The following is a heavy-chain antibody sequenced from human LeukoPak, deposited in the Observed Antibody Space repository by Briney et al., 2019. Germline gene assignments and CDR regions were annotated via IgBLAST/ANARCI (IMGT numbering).Heavy chain of an antibody. CDR1: GGSISSSSYY. CDR2: IYYSGST. D-gene: IGHD2-15*01. V-gene: IGHV4-39*01. Sequence: SETLSLTCTVSGGSISSSSYYWGWIRQPPVKGLEWIGSIYYSGSTYYNPSLKSRVTISVDTSKNQFSLKLSTVAAADTAVYYCARRKDIVVVVAAEAGNYYYGLDVWGQGTTVTVSS. CDR3: ARRKDIVVVVAAEAGNYYYGLDV. J-gene: IGHJ6*02.